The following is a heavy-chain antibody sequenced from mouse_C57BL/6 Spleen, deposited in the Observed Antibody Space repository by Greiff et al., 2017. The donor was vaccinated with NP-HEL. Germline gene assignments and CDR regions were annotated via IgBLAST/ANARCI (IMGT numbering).Heavy chain of an antibody. Sequence: QVQLQQSGPELVKPGASVKISCKASGYAFSSSWMNWVKQRPGKGLEWIGRIYPGDGDTNYNGKFKGKATLTADKSSSKAYMQLSSLTSENSAVYFCARSEGNYEDYYAMDYWGQGTSVTVAS. V-gene: IGHV1-82*01. J-gene: IGHJ4*01. CDR3: ARSEGNYEDYYAMDY. CDR1: GYAFSSSW. D-gene: IGHD2-1*01. CDR2: IYPGDGDT.